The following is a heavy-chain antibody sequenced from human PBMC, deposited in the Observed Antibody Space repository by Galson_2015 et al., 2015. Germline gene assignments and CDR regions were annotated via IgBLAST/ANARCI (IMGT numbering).Heavy chain of an antibody. D-gene: IGHD3-3*01. J-gene: IGHJ4*02. CDR2: IYHSGST. CDR1: GGSISTSNW. CDR3: ARKNYDDLRFAY. V-gene: IGHV4-4*02. Sequence: SETLSLTCVVSGGSISTSNWWTWVRQSPGKGLEWIGEIYHSGSTNYNPSLKSRVTISVDKSKNQFSLKVNSVTAADTAVYYCARKNYDDLRFAYWGQGILVTVSS.